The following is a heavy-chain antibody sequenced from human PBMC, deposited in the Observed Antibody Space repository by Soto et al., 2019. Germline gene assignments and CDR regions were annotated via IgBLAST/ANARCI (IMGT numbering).Heavy chain of an antibody. Sequence: PSETLSLTCAASGGFVRSDYHYWGWIPQPPGRGLEWIGWILYTGSSYYTPSLKSRVSMSVDTSRNLFYLNLTSVTAADTARYYCARINTGPNNRGTDFDYWGQGTQVT. CDR3: ARINTGPNNRGTDFDY. J-gene: IGHJ4*02. CDR2: ILYTGSS. V-gene: IGHV4-39*02. CDR1: GGFVRSDYHY. D-gene: IGHD5-18*01.